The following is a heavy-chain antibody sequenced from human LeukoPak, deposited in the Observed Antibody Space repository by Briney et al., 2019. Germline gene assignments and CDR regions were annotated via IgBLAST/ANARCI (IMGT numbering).Heavy chain of an antibody. J-gene: IGHJ4*02. D-gene: IGHD2-15*01. V-gene: IGHV4-61*02. CDR3: ARGYCSDWTRWSSFRY. CDR2: IYTSGST. Sequence: SQTQSLTCTVSGDSISSGSYYWNWIRQPAGKGLEWIGRIYTSGSTNYNPSLKSRVTISVDTSKNQFSLNLSSMTAADTAVYYCARGYCSDWTRWSSFRYWGQGTLVTVSS. CDR1: GDSISSGSYY.